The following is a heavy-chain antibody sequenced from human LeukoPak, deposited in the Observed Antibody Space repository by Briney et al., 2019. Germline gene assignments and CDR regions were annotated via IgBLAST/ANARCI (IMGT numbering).Heavy chain of an antibody. V-gene: IGHV3-48*03. J-gene: IGHJ6*03. CDR2: ISSSGSTI. D-gene: IGHD6-13*01. CDR3: ARAGAAAGRGYYYYYMDV. CDR1: GFTFSSYE. Sequence: QPGGSLRLSCAASGFTFSSYEMNWVRQAPGKGLEWVSYISSSGSTIYYADSVKGRFTISRDNAKNSLYLQMNSLRAEDTAGYYCARAGAAAGRGYYYYYMDVWGKGTTVTVSS.